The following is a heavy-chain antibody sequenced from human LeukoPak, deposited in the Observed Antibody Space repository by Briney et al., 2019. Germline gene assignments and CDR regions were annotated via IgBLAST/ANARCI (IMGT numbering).Heavy chain of an antibody. Sequence: PGGSLRLSCTASGFTISDYYMSWIRQAPGKGLEWVSYISSSASTIYYADSVKGRFTISRDNAKNSLYLQMNSLRAEDTAVYYCGWGHSGSYYSGFDYWGQGTLVTVSS. V-gene: IGHV3-11*01. J-gene: IGHJ4*02. D-gene: IGHD3-10*01. CDR3: GWGHSGSYYSGFDY. CDR2: ISSSASTI. CDR1: GFTISDYY.